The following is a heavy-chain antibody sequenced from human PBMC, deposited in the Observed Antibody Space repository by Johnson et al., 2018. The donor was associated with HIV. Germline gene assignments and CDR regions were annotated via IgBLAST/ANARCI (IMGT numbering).Heavy chain of an antibody. D-gene: IGHD3-3*01. CDR3: ARDRRDDFWSGYSHGFDI. CDR1: GFSFSRFG. V-gene: IGHV3-30*19. Sequence: QVQLVESGGGLVQPGGSLRLSCAASGFSFSRFGMHWVRQAPGKGLDWVAVTSYDGTNKYYTDSVKGRFTISRDNSKKTLYLQMNSLRAEDTAVYYCARDRRDDFWSGYSHGFDIWGQGTMVTVSS. CDR2: TSYDGTNK. J-gene: IGHJ3*02.